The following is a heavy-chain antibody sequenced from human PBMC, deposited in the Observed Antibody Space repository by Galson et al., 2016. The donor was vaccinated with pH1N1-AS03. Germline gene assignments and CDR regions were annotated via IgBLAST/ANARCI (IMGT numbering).Heavy chain of an antibody. J-gene: IGHJ4*02. CDR1: GFSIGNYW. V-gene: IGHV3-7*03. CDR3: AKDLDRVTAFVTLPDY. D-gene: IGHD3-10*01. Sequence: SLRLSCAASGFSIGNYWMDWLRQAPGRGLQWVAKINQDGSVKRYVDSVKGRFTISRDNAQNSLYLQMNSLRDEDTALYYCAKDLDRVTAFVTLPDYWGQGTLVIVSS. CDR2: INQDGSVK.